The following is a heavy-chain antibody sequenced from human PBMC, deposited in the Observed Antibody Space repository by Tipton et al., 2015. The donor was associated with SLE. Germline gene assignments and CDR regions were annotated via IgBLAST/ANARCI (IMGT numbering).Heavy chain of an antibody. D-gene: IGHD1-26*01. CDR3: APLGGLHLEGALDY. V-gene: IGHV1-2*06. Sequence: QSGAEVKKPGASVKVSCKASGYTFTDFNMHWVRQAPGQGLEWVGRINLNSGATIFAQQFRGRVTMTRDTSVITAYMDLSSLRSDGTSVYYCAPLGGLHLEGALDYWGQGTLLTVST. J-gene: IGHJ4*02. CDR2: INLNSGAT. CDR1: GYTFTDFN.